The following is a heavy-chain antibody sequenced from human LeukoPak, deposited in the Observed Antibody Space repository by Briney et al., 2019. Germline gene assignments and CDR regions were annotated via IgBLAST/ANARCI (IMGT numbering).Heavy chain of an antibody. J-gene: IGHJ4*02. CDR2: IYDNGGS. V-gene: IGHV4-31*03. CDR3: ARGVRENWDFDS. D-gene: IGHD7-27*01. CDR1: GASISTSGYY. Sequence: PSQTLSLTCTVSGASISTSGYYWGWIRQHSEKGLEWLGNIYDNGGSFYNPSLKSRLNISTDTSKSHFSLTLKSLTAADTAIYYCARGVRENWDFDSWGQGALVTVSS.